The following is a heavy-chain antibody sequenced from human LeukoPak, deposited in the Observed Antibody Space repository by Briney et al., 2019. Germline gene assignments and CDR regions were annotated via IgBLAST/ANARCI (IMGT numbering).Heavy chain of an antibody. Sequence: TLSLTCTVSGVSISNAGYLWSWIRQPPGKGLEYIGYIYDSEGTYYNPSLKSRVTVSVDRSKNQFSLKVYSVSAADTAVYYCASGIAYYQPSKNAFDFWGQGTM. V-gene: IGHV4-30-2*01. CDR1: GVSISNAGYL. CDR2: IYDSEGT. J-gene: IGHJ3*01. D-gene: IGHD2-2*01. CDR3: ASGIAYYQPSKNAFDF.